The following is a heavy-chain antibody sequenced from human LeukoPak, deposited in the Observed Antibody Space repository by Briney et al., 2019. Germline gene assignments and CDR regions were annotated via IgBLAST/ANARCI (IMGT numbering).Heavy chain of an antibody. CDR2: FDPEDGET. CDR3: ARGQGYDSSGYFYSYRSGNRYFDL. V-gene: IGHV1-24*01. CDR1: GYTLTELS. J-gene: IGHJ2*01. D-gene: IGHD3-22*01. Sequence: ASVKVSCKVSGYTLTELSMHWVRQAPGKGLEWMGGFDPEDGETIYAQKLQGRVTMTEDTSTDTAYMELSSLRSEDTAVYYCARGQGYDSSGYFYSYRSGNRYFDLWGRGTLVTVSS.